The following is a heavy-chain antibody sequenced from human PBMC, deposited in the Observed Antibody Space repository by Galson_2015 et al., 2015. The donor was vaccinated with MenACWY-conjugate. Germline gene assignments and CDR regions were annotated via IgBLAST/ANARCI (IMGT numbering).Heavy chain of an antibody. CDR1: GPTIGRYW. J-gene: IGHJ4*02. CDR3: ARDGGGGTPFDC. CDR2: ITVDATNT. D-gene: IGHD1-26*01. Sequence: SLRLSCAASGPTIGRYWIHWVRQVPGKGPVWISCITVDATNTEFADSVKGRFALSRDNARNTVYLQMNSLTAEDTAVYYCARDGGGGTPFDCWGQGTLVTVSS. V-gene: IGHV3-74*03.